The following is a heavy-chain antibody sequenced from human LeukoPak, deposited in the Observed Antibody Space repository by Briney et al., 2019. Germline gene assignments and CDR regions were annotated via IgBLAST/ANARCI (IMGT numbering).Heavy chain of an antibody. D-gene: IGHD1-26*01. CDR2: IKQDGSEE. J-gene: IGHJ4*02. CDR3: ARGSSAGASLRHDY. CDR1: GFTFSSYW. Sequence: GGSLRLSCAASGFTFSSYWMSWVRQAPGKGLERVANIKQDGSEENFVDSVKGRFTISRDNAKKSLYLQMNSLRAEDTAAYYCARGSSAGASLRHDYWGQGTLVTVSS. V-gene: IGHV3-7*01.